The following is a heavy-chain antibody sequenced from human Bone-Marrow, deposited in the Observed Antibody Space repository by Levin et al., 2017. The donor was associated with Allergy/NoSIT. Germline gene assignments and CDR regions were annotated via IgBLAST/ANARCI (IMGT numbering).Heavy chain of an antibody. CDR3: STAQPWLRRFSFYGMDV. CDR2: ITGKADGGTT. J-gene: IGHJ6*02. CDR1: GFTFSNAW. Sequence: GGSLRLSCAASGFTFSNAWMTWVRQAPGKGLEWVGRITGKADGGTTDYAAPVKDRFIISRDESKNTLYLQMNSLKTEDTAVYYCSTAQPWLRRFSFYGMDVWGQGTTVIVSS. V-gene: IGHV3-15*01. D-gene: IGHD5-12*01.